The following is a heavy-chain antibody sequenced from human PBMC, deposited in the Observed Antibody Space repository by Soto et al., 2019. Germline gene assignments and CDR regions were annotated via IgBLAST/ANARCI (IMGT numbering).Heavy chain of an antibody. V-gene: IGHV3-30-3*01. Sequence: GGSLRLSCAASGFTFSSYAMHWVRQAPGKGLEWVAVISYDGSNKYYADSVKGRFTISRDNSKNTLYLQMNSLRAEDTAVYYCARGPVVVVAATHSYGMDVWGQGTTVTVSS. CDR3: ARGPVVVVAATHSYGMDV. CDR1: GFTFSSYA. CDR2: ISYDGSNK. J-gene: IGHJ6*02. D-gene: IGHD2-15*01.